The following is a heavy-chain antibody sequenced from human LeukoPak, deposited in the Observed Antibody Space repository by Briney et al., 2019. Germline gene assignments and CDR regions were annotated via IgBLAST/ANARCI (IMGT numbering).Heavy chain of an antibody. CDR1: GFTFSSYE. CDR3: ARDVGYPRGWFDP. D-gene: IGHD1-26*01. CDR2: SSASGRNT. Sequence: PGGSLRLSCATSGFTFSSYELDWVRQAPAKGMEGVSYSSASGRNTYYADFVKGRFTTSRDNAKNSLYLEMNSLRAEDTAVYYCARDVGYPRGWFDPWGQGTLVTVSS. V-gene: IGHV3-48*03. J-gene: IGHJ5*02.